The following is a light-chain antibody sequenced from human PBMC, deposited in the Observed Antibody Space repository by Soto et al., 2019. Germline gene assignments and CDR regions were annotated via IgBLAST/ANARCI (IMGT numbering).Light chain of an antibody. CDR1: QNISKY. V-gene: IGKV1-17*01. Sequence: DIQMTQSPSSLSASVGDRVTITCRASQNISKYLNWYQQKLGKAPKLLIYAASSLQSGVPSRFSGSGSGTDFTLTISSLQPEDFATYYCQQLNSYPPFGGGTKVDIK. CDR2: AAS. J-gene: IGKJ4*01. CDR3: QQLNSYPP.